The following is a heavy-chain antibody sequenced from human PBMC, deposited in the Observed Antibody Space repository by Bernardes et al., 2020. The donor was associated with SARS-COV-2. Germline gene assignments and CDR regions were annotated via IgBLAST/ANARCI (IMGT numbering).Heavy chain of an antibody. CDR3: ARDLIVAGPWNTGGMDV. Sequence: GWSLRLSCAASGFTFSSYWMHWVRQAPGKGLVWVSRINSDGSSTSYADSVKGRFTISRDNAKNTLYLQMNSLRAEDTAVYYCARDLIVAGPWNTGGMDVWGQGTTVTVSS. J-gene: IGHJ6*02. D-gene: IGHD6-25*01. CDR1: GFTFSSYW. V-gene: IGHV3-74*01. CDR2: INSDGSST.